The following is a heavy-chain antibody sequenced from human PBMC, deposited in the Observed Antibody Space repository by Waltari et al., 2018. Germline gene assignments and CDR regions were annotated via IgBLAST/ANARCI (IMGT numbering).Heavy chain of an antibody. V-gene: IGHV1-3*01. CDR2: INAGNGNT. J-gene: IGHJ6*02. CDR1: GYTFTSYA. D-gene: IGHD3-3*01. Sequence: QVQLVQSGAEVKKPGASVKVSCKASGYTFTSYAMHWVRQAPGTRLEWMGWINAGNGNTKYSQKFQGRVTITRDTSASTAYMELSSLRSEDTAVYYCASTIFGVDPFYYYYGMDVWGQGTTVTVSS. CDR3: ASTIFGVDPFYYYYGMDV.